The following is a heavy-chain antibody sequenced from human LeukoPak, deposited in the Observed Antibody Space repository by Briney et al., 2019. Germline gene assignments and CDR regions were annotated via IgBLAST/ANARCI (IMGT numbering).Heavy chain of an antibody. J-gene: IGHJ2*01. CDR1: GFTFSRHG. CDR2: IGDTGRAK. Sequence: GGSLRLSCAASGFTFSRHGMHWVRQAPGKGLEWVAVIGDTGRAKYYADSVEGRFTASRDSSKNTLYLEMNSLRYDDTAVYYCAREAAWGNWYFDLWGRGTLVTVSS. V-gene: IGHV3-30*03. D-gene: IGHD3-16*01. CDR3: AREAAWGNWYFDL.